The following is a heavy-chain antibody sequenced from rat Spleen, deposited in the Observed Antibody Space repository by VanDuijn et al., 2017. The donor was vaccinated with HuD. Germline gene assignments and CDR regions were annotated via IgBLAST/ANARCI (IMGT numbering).Heavy chain of an antibody. V-gene: IGHV5-29*01. CDR2: IGYDGIST. CDR1: DFTFTNYG. Sequence: EVQLVESGGGLVQPGRSLKLSCAVSDFTFTNYGMAWVRQAPTKGREWVATIGYDGISTYYRDSVRGRFTNSRDNKNNNLNLQMDNLRSEDTATYYCARAGYLRDWYFDFWGPGTMVTVS. J-gene: IGHJ1*01. D-gene: IGHD2-2*01. CDR3: ARAGYLRDWYFDF.